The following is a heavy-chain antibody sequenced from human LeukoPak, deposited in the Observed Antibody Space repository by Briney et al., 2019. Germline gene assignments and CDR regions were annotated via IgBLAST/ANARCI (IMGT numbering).Heavy chain of an antibody. Sequence: GGSLRLSCAASGFTFSAIPMTWVRQAPGKGLQWVANINADGSETHYVDSVKGRFAISRDNAKNSLYLQMNSLRAEDTAVYYCATFRFLGTWGQGTMVTVSP. V-gene: IGHV3-7*03. J-gene: IGHJ3*01. CDR2: INADGSET. CDR3: ATFRFLGT. CDR1: GFTFSAIP. D-gene: IGHD3-3*01.